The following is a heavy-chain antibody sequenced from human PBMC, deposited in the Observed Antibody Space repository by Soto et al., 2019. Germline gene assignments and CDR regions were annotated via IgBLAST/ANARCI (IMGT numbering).Heavy chain of an antibody. CDR2: ISANNGNT. V-gene: IGHV1-18*01. J-gene: IGHJ4*02. CDR1: GYTFTSYG. CDR3: ARDGYFDH. Sequence: QVQLVQSGAEVKKPGDSVRVSCKASGYTFTSYGIGWVRQAPGQGLEWMGWISANNGNTKYAQKGKGRVTMTTDASTSTADMELRSLRSDDAAVYYCARDGYFDHWGQGTLVTVSS.